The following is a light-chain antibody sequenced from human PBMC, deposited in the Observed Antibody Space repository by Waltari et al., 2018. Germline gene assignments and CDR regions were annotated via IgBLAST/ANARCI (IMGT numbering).Light chain of an antibody. CDR1: RLGDKY. Sequence: SYELTQPPSVSVSPGQTASLTCSGDRLGDKYAYWYQQKPGQSPVRVSYQDSRRSSGIPERFPGSNSGNTATLTISGSQAMDEADYYCQAWDSNTVVFGGGTKLTVL. CDR3: QAWDSNTVV. J-gene: IGLJ2*01. CDR2: QDS. V-gene: IGLV3-1*01.